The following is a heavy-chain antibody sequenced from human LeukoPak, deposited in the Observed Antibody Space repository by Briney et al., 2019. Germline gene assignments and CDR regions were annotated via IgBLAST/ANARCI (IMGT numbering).Heavy chain of an antibody. J-gene: IGHJ4*02. CDR2: ISGSGGST. CDR3: AKEGGYYYDSSGSFDY. CDR1: GFTFSSYA. D-gene: IGHD3-22*01. V-gene: IGHV3-23*01. Sequence: GGSLRLSCAASGFTFSSYAMSWVRQAPGKGLEWVSAISGSGGSTYYADSVKGRFTISRDNSKNTLYLQMNSLRAEDTAVYYCAKEGGYYYDSSGSFDYWGQGTLVTVCS.